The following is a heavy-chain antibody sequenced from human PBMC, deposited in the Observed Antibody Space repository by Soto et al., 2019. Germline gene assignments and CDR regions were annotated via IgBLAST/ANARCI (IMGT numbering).Heavy chain of an antibody. CDR1: GGSISSNNYY. Sequence: PSETLSLTCTVSGGSISSNNYYWGWIRQPPGKGLEWIGSIYYSGSTYYNPSLKSRATISGDTSKNQFSLKLTSVTAADTAVYYCARRAGYYDNSAYFEYWGQATLATSPQ. V-gene: IGHV4-39*01. J-gene: IGHJ4*02. CDR3: ARRAGYYDNSAYFEY. D-gene: IGHD3-22*01. CDR2: IYYSGST.